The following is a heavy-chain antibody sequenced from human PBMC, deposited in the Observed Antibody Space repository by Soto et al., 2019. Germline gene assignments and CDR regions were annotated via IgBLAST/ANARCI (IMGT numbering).Heavy chain of an antibody. J-gene: IGHJ6*02. CDR2: IYYSGST. CDR1: GGSISSYY. D-gene: IGHD6-19*01. V-gene: IGHV4-59*01. CDR3: ARDGVMYSSGWYYYYYGMDV. Sequence: PSETLSLTCTVSGGSISSYYWSWIRQPPGKGLEWIGYIYYSGSTNYNPSLKSRVTISVDTSKNQFSLKLSSVTAADTAVYYCARDGVMYSSGWYYYYYGMDVWGQGTTVTVSS.